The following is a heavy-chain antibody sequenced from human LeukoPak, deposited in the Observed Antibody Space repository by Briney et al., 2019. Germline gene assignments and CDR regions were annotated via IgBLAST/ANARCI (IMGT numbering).Heavy chain of an antibody. Sequence: SETLSLTCTVSGGSISSYCWSWIRQPPGKGLEWIGYIYYSGSTNYNPSLKSRVTISVDTSKNQFSLKLSSVTAADTAVYYCARSAEDYDYVWGSGYFDYWGQGTLVTVSS. CDR3: ARSAEDYDYVWGSGYFDY. CDR2: IYYSGST. D-gene: IGHD3-16*01. CDR1: GGSISSYC. J-gene: IGHJ4*02. V-gene: IGHV4-59*08.